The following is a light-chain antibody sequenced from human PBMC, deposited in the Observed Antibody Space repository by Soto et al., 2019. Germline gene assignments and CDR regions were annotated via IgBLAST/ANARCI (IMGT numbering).Light chain of an antibody. CDR2: EVT. J-gene: IGLJ1*01. Sequence: QSVLTQPASVSGSPGQSITIPCTGTSGDVGGYNLVSWYQQHPGKAPKLMIYEVTERPSGVSNRFSGSKSGNTASLTISGLQPDDEADYYCCSYAGNSEVFGTGTKLT. CDR1: SGDVGGYNL. CDR3: CSYAGNSEV. V-gene: IGLV2-23*02.